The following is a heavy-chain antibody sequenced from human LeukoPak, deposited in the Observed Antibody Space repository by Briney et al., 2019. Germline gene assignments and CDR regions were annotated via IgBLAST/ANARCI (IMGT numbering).Heavy chain of an antibody. CDR2: ISPYNGNT. V-gene: IGHV1-18*01. Sequence: GASVTVSCKASGYTFNTYGVTWVRQAPGQGLEWMGWISPYNGNTNYAQKLQGRVTMTTDTSTSTAYMELRSLRSDDTAVYYCAREGDGRSGEVRAFEIWGQGTMVTVSS. CDR1: GYTFNTYG. J-gene: IGHJ3*02. CDR3: AREGDGRSGEVRAFEI. D-gene: IGHD3-10*01.